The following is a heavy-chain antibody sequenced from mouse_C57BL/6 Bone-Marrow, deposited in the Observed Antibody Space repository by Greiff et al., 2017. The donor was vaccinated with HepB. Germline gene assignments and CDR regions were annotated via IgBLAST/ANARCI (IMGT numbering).Heavy chain of an antibody. Sequence: QVQLQQSGAELARPGASVKLSCKASGYTFTSYGISWVKQRTGQGLEWIGEIYPRSGNTYYNEKFKGKATLTADKSSSTAYMELRSLPSEDSAVYFCARRGSEGLFDYWGQGTTLTVSS. J-gene: IGHJ2*01. CDR3: ARRGSEGLFDY. CDR2: IYPRSGNT. D-gene: IGHD3-3*01. CDR1: GYTFTSYG. V-gene: IGHV1-81*01.